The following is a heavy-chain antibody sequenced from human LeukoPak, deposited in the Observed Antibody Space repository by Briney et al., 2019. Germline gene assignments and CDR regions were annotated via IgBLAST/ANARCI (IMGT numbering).Heavy chain of an antibody. Sequence: ASVKVSCKASGCTFSDYDVNWVRQAPGQGVEWMGWMNPTSGDTGYAQKFQGRVPMTRRMSRNTAYMELSRLKSEETAVYFCARVVMKDFYYYYIGVWGKGTTIIISS. J-gene: IGHJ6*03. D-gene: IGHD2-21*01. CDR3: ARVVMKDFYYYYIGV. CDR2: MNPTSGDT. V-gene: IGHV1-8*01. CDR1: GCTFSDYD.